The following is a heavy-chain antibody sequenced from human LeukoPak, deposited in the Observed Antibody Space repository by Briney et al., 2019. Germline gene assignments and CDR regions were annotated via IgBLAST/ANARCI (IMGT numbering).Heavy chain of an antibody. V-gene: IGHV3-21*01. CDR3: ARFYSSSWFFDY. CDR2: ISSSSSYI. D-gene: IGHD6-13*01. Sequence: GGSLRLSCAASGFTFSSYSMNWVRQAPGKGLEWVSSISSSSSYIYYADSVKGRFTISRDNAKNSLYLQMNSLRAEDTAVYYCARFYSSSWFFDYWGQGTLVTVSS. J-gene: IGHJ4*02. CDR1: GFTFSSYS.